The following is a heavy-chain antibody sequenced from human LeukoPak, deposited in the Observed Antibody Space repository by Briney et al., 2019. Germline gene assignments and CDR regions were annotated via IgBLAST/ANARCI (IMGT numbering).Heavy chain of an antibody. Sequence: PGGSLRLSCAASGFSFSNYAMSWVRQAPARGPEWVSSIRGGGETFYADSVKGRFTISRDNSKNTLYLQMNSLRAEDTAVYYCATEKYYYDSSGYYLDYWGQGTLVTVSS. CDR3: ATEKYYYDSSGYYLDY. V-gene: IGHV3-23*01. CDR1: GFSFSNYA. J-gene: IGHJ4*02. D-gene: IGHD3-22*01. CDR2: IRGGGET.